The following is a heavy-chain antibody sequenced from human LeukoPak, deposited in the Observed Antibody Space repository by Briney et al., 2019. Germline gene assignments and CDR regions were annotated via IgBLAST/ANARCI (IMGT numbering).Heavy chain of an antibody. V-gene: IGHV5-51*01. Sequence: KFGESLKISCKGSGDDFTDYWIGWVRQMPGKGLEWMGIIYLENLDTRYSPSFQGQVTISADKSINTAYLQWSSLKASDTAMYYCARHKEQYYGSGSYDRDAFDIWGQGTMVTVSS. D-gene: IGHD3-10*01. J-gene: IGHJ3*02. CDR1: GDDFTDYW. CDR2: IYLENLDT. CDR3: ARHKEQYYGSGSYDRDAFDI.